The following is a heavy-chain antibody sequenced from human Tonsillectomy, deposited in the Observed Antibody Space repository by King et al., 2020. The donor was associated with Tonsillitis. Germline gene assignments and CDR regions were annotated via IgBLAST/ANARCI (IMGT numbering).Heavy chain of an antibody. D-gene: IGHD3-16*02. V-gene: IGHV3-48*02. CDR2: ISSSSSTI. J-gene: IGHJ2*01. CDR3: VFSSGEQQRDYVWGSYRQADYLYFDL. Sequence: QLVQSGGGLVQPGGSLRLSCAASGFTFSSYSMNWVRPAPGKGLEWVSYISSSSSTIYYADSVKGRFTISRDNAKNSLYLQMNSLRDEDTAVYYFVFSSGEQQRDYVWGSYRQADYLYFDLWGRGTLVTVSS. CDR1: GFTFSSYS.